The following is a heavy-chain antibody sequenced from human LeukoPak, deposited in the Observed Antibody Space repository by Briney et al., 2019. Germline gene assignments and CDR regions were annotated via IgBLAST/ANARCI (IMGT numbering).Heavy chain of an antibody. V-gene: IGHV4-39*02. J-gene: IGHJ1*01. Sequence: SETLSLTCTVSGGSISSSTYYWGWIRQPPGKGLEWLGSIYYSGSTYYNPSLKSRVTISVDTSKNQFSLKLSSVTAADTAVYYCARDGYSSGWYAEYFQHWGQGTLVTVSS. CDR3: ARDGYSSGWYAEYFQH. D-gene: IGHD6-19*01. CDR2: IYYSGST. CDR1: GGSISSSTYY.